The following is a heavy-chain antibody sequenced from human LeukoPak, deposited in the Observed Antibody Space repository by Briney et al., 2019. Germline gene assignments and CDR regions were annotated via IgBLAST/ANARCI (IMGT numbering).Heavy chain of an antibody. CDR2: ISAYNGNT. J-gene: IGHJ5*02. CDR3: ARGGGLVPGTWFDP. CDR1: GGTFSSYA. Sequence: VASVKVSCKASGGTFSSYAISWVRQAPGQGLEWMGWISAYNGNTNYAQELQGRVTMTTDTSTSTAYLELRSLRSDDTAVYYCARGGGLVPGTWFDPWGQGTLVTVSS. V-gene: IGHV1-18*01. D-gene: IGHD6-19*01.